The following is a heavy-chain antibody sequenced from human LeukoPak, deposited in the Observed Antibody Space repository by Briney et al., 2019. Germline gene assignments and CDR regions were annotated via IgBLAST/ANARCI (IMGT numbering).Heavy chain of an antibody. D-gene: IGHD6-19*01. J-gene: IGHJ4*02. CDR3: ARGRRIAVAGTMIDY. Sequence: PGGSLRLSCSVSGFTFSRYAMHWVRQAPGKGLEYVSAISSNGGSTYYTDSVKGRTTISRDNSKKTLYLQMSSLRAEDTAVCYCARGRRIAVAGTMIDYWGQGTLVTVSS. CDR1: GFTFSRYA. CDR2: ISSNGGST. V-gene: IGHV3-64D*09.